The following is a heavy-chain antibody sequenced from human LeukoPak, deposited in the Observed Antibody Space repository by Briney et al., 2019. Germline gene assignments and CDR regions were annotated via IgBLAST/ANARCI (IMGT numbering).Heavy chain of an antibody. CDR2: ISSSGSTI. J-gene: IGHJ4*02. V-gene: IGHV3-48*03. CDR3: ARGKGYCSNTSCYGSRLVDY. CDR1: GFTFSSYE. D-gene: IGHD2-2*01. Sequence: PGGSLRLSCAASGFTFSSYEMNWVRQAPGKGLEWVSYISSSGSTIYYADSVKGRFTISRDNAKNSLYLQMNSLRAEDTAVYYCARGKGYCSNTSCYGSRLVDYWGQGTLVTVSS.